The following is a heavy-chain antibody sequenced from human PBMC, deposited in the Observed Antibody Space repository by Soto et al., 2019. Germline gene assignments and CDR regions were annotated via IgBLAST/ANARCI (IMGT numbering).Heavy chain of an antibody. Sequence: ASVKVSCKASGYTFTGYYMHWVRQAPGQGLEWMGWINPNSGGTNYAQKFQGWVTMTRDTSISTAYMELSRLRSDDTAVYYCARALNYYYYYMDVWGKGTTVTVSS. J-gene: IGHJ6*03. CDR2: INPNSGGT. CDR1: GYTFTGYY. V-gene: IGHV1-2*04. CDR3: ARALNYYYYYMDV.